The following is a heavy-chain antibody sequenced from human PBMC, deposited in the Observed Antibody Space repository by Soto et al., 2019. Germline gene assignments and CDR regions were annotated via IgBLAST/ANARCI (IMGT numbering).Heavy chain of an antibody. Sequence: PGGSLRLSCAASGFTFSSYGMHWVRQAPGKGLEWVAVIWYDGSNKYYADSVKGRFTISRDNSKNTLYLQMNSLRAEDTAVYYCARDWAAYYGMDVWGQGTTVTVSS. V-gene: IGHV3-33*01. D-gene: IGHD6-13*01. CDR2: IWYDGSNK. J-gene: IGHJ6*02. CDR1: GFTFSSYG. CDR3: ARDWAAYYGMDV.